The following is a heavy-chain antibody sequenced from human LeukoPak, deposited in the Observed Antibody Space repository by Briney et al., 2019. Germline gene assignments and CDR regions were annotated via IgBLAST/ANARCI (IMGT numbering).Heavy chain of an antibody. Sequence: ASVKVSCKASGYTFTGYYIHWVRQAPGQGLEWMGSINPKSGGTKYAQKFQGRVTVTRDTSISTAYMDLSRLRSDDTGVYYCARRGSTSDSAYFLDSWGQGTLATVSS. D-gene: IGHD3-16*01. J-gene: IGHJ4*02. V-gene: IGHV1-2*02. CDR1: GYTFTGYY. CDR3: ARRGSTSDSAYFLDS. CDR2: INPKSGGT.